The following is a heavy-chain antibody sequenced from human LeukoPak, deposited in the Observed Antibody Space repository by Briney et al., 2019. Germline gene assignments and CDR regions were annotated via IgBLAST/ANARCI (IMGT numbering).Heavy chain of an antibody. D-gene: IGHD6-13*01. J-gene: IGHJ5*02. CDR1: GGSFSGYY. CDR2: IYHSGNT. Sequence: SETLSLTCAVYGGSFSGYYWGWIRQSPGKGLEWIGSIYHSGNTYYNPSLKSRVTISVDTSKNQFSLKLSSVTAADTAVYYCARAYSSSWYFNWFDPWGQGTLVTVSS. V-gene: IGHV4-38-2*01. CDR3: ARAYSSSWYFNWFDP.